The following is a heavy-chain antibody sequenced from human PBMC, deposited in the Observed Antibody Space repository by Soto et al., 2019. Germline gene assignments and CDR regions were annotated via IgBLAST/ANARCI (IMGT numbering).Heavy chain of an antibody. J-gene: IGHJ3*02. D-gene: IGHD2-15*01. CDR1: GGSISSSSYY. Sequence: PSETLSLTCTVSGGSISSSSYYWGWIRQPPGKGLEWIGSIYYSGSTYYNPSLKSRVTISVDTSKNQFSLKLSSVTAADTAVYYCARRGGSDFFAFDIWGQGTRVTVS. CDR2: IYYSGST. CDR3: ARRGGSDFFAFDI. V-gene: IGHV4-39*01.